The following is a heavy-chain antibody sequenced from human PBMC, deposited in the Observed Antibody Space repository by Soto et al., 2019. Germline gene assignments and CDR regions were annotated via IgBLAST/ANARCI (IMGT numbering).Heavy chain of an antibody. V-gene: IGHV1-69*01. CDR2: IIPIFGTA. CDR1: GGTFSSYA. D-gene: IGHD3-22*01. CDR3: ARPKSNSSGLHYYYYYGMDV. Sequence: QVQLVQSGAEVKKPGSSVKVSCKASGGTFSSYAISWVRQAPGQGLEWMGGIIPIFGTANYAQKFQGRVTITADESTSTAYMELSSLRSEDTAVYYCARPKSNSSGLHYYYYYGMDVWGPGTTVTVSS. J-gene: IGHJ6*02.